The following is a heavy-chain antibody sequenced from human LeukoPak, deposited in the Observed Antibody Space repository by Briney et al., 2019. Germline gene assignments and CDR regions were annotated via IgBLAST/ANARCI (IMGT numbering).Heavy chain of an antibody. D-gene: IGHD6-6*01. J-gene: IGHJ4*02. CDR2: IIHSGRT. CDR3: ARCEYSSSSAIDY. V-gene: IGHV4-34*12. Sequence: SETLSLTCAVYGGSFSGYYWSWIRQPPGKGLEWIGEIIHSGRTNYNPSLKSRVTISADTSKNQFSLKLSSVTAADTAVYYCARCEYSSSSAIDYWGQGTLVTVSS. CDR1: GGSFSGYY.